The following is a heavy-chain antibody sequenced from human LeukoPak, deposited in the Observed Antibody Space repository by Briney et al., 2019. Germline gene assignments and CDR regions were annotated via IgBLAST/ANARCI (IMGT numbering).Heavy chain of an antibody. Sequence: GGSLRLSCGVSGFTFSMYAMNWVRQAPGKGLEWVSGINRGDGSTYYADSVKGRFTISRDNSKNTLYLQMNSFRGEDTAVYYCAKEASSVAVAGTSYFDSWGQGTLVTVSS. CDR1: GFTFSMYA. V-gene: IGHV3-23*01. D-gene: IGHD6-19*01. CDR2: INRGDGST. J-gene: IGHJ4*02. CDR3: AKEASSVAVAGTSYFDS.